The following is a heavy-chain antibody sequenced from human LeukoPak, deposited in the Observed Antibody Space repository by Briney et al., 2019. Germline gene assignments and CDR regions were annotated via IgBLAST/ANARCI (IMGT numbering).Heavy chain of an antibody. CDR1: GFTFSSYA. Sequence: PGGSLRLSCAASGFTFSSYAMSWVRQAPGKGLEWVSTISGSGGSTFYTDSVKGRFTISRDNSKNTLYLQMNSLRAGDTAIYFCAKTDSFYSAMVYFDYWGQGTLVTVSS. CDR3: AKTDSFYSAMVYFDY. J-gene: IGHJ4*02. CDR2: ISGSGGST. V-gene: IGHV3-23*01. D-gene: IGHD5-18*01.